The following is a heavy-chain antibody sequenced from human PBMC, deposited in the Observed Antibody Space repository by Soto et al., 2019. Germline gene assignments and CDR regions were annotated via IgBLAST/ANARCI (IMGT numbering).Heavy chain of an antibody. Sequence: SETLSLTCTVSGGSISSGDYYWSWIRQPPGKGLEWIGYIYYSGSTYYNPSLKSRVTISVDTSKNQFSLKLSSVTAADTAVYYCARDPHLAAGIDYWGQGTLVTVSS. J-gene: IGHJ4*02. CDR2: IYYSGST. CDR3: ARDPHLAAGIDY. V-gene: IGHV4-30-4*01. CDR1: GGSISSGDYY. D-gene: IGHD6-13*01.